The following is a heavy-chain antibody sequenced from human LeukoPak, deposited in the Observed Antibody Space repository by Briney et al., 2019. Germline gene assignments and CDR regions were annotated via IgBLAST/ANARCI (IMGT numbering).Heavy chain of an antibody. V-gene: IGHV3-48*03. CDR1: GFTFSSYE. J-gene: IGHJ3*02. Sequence: GGSLRLSCAASGFTFSSYEMNWVRQAPGKGLEWVSYISSSGSTIYYADSVKGRFTISRDNAKNSLYLQMNSLRAEDAAVYYCARVSLSDAFDIWGQGTMVTVSS. CDR2: ISSSGSTI. CDR3: ARVSLSDAFDI.